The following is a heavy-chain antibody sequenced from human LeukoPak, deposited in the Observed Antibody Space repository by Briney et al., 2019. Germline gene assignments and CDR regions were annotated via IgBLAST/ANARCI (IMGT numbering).Heavy chain of an antibody. CDR2: TGTTINGT. Sequence: GGSLRLSCVASGFTFRNYAMTWVRQTPGKGLEWVATTGTTINGTYYADSVRGRFTIARDNPRDTLHLYMNSLSADDTALYYCARLVVDLPADWFDPWGKGTVVIVSS. V-gene: IGHV3-23*05. J-gene: IGHJ5*02. D-gene: IGHD2-15*01. CDR3: ARLVVDLPADWFDP. CDR1: GFTFRNYA.